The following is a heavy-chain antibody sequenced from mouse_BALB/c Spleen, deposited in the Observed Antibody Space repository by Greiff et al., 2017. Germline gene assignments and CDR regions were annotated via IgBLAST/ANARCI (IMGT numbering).Heavy chain of an antibody. Sequence: VQLQQSGPELVKPGASVRISCKASGYTFTSYYIHWVKQRPGQGLEWIGWIYPGNVNTKYNEKFKGKATLTADKSSSTAYMQLSSLTSEDSAVYFCARNGNYHYAMDYWGQGTSVTVSS. CDR1: GYTFTSYY. V-gene: IGHV1S56*01. CDR3: ARNGNYHYAMDY. D-gene: IGHD2-1*01. CDR2: IYPGNVNT. J-gene: IGHJ4*01.